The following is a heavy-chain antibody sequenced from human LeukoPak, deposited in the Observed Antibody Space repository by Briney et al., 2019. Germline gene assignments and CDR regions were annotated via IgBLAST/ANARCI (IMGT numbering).Heavy chain of an antibody. J-gene: IGHJ6*01. Sequence: PSETLSVTCAVYGGSFSGYSWSWIRQPPGKGLEWIGEINHSGSTNYNPSLKSRVTISVDTSKNQFSLKLSSVTAADTAVYYCARGLDYYDSSGYRSEANGMDVWGPGNTVHVSS. CDR1: GGSFSGYS. D-gene: IGHD3-22*01. CDR3: ARGLDYYDSSGYRSEANGMDV. V-gene: IGHV4-34*01. CDR2: INHSGST.